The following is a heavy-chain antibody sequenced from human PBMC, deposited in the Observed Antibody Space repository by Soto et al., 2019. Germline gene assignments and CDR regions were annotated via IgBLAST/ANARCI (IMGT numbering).Heavy chain of an antibody. V-gene: IGHV3-74*01. CDR1: GFTFSSYW. CDR2: INSDGSEK. J-gene: IGHJ6*03. CDR3: ARVSSSYNYYYYYYMDV. Sequence: GGSLRLSCAASGFTFSSYWMHWVRQAPGKGLVWVSRINSDGSEKYYVDSVKGRFTISRDNAKNSLYLQMNSLRAEDTAVYYCARVSSSYNYYYYYYMDVWGKGTTVTVSS. D-gene: IGHD6-6*01.